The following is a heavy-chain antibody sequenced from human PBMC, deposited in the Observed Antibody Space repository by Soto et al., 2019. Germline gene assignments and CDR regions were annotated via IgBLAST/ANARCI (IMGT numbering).Heavy chain of an antibody. CDR2: IFSNDEK. V-gene: IGHV2-26*01. J-gene: IGHJ6*02. CDR1: GFSLSNARMG. Sequence: SGPTLVNPTETLTLTCTVSGFSLSNARMGVSWIRQPPGKALEWLAHIFSNDEKSYSTSLKSRLTISKDTSKSQVVLTMTNMDPVDTATYYCARIGYSSSWVRYYYYGMDVWGQGTTVTVSS. D-gene: IGHD6-6*01. CDR3: ARIGYSSSWVRYYYYGMDV.